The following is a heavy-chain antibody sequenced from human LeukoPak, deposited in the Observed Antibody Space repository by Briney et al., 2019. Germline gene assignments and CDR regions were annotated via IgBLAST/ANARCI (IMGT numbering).Heavy chain of an antibody. CDR3: ARHSGSGWQALGY. D-gene: IGHD6-19*01. CDR2: INPSGGST. J-gene: IGHJ4*02. CDR1: GYTFTSYY. V-gene: IGHV1-46*01. Sequence: ASVKVSCKASGYTFTSYYMHWVRQAPGQGLEWMGIINPSGGSTSYAQKFQGRVTMTRDTSTTTAYMELRSLESDDTAVYYCARHSGSGWQALGYWGQGTLVTVSS.